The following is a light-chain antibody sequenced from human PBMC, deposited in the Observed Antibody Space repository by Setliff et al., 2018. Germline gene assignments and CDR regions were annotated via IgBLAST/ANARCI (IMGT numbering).Light chain of an antibody. CDR2: DVD. CDR3: GAYAGSSKKI. Sequence: QSALSQPPSASGSPGQSVTISCTGTSSDIGDYNYASWYQHHPGKAPKLLIYDVDKRPSGVPDRFSGSKSGNTASLTVSGLQADDEADYYCGAYAGSSKKIFGTGTKGTVL. V-gene: IGLV2-8*01. J-gene: IGLJ1*01. CDR1: SSDIGDYNY.